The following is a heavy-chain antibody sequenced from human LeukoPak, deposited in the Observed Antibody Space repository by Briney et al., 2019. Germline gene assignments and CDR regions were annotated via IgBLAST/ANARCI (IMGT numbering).Heavy chain of an antibody. J-gene: IGHJ3*02. V-gene: IGHV1-18*01. CDR3: ARDSITMVRGVDDDAFDI. CDR2: ISAYNGNT. D-gene: IGHD3-10*01. Sequence: GASVKVSCKASGYTFTSYGISWVRQAPGQGLEWMGWISAYNGNTNYAQKLQGRVTMTTDTSTSTAYVELRSLRSDDTAVYYCARDSITMVRGVDDDAFDIWGQGTMVTVSS. CDR1: GYTFTSYG.